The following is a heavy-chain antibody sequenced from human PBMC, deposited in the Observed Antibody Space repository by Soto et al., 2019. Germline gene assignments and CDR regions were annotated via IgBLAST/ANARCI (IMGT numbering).Heavy chain of an antibody. CDR3: ATCRTSRGSYCFDD. J-gene: IGHJ4*02. D-gene: IGHD3-10*01. CDR1: GGTFKTYT. V-gene: IGHV1-69*06. Sequence: QVQLVQSGAELKKPGSSVNVSCAASGGTFKTYTINWVRQAPGQGLEWIGQIIPMYDSANYAQRFQGRVNISADKYTNIAYMELSGLRSEDTALYYCATCRTSRGSYCFDDWGEVNLFSVSS. CDR2: IIPMYDSA.